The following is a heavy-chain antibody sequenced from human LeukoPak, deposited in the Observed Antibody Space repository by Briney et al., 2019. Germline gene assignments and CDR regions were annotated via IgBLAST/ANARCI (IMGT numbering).Heavy chain of an antibody. CDR2: IYHSGST. CDR3: AGQLYDSSGYPFDY. D-gene: IGHD3-22*01. V-gene: IGHV4-59*08. Sequence: SETLSLTCTVSGASITTYYWSWIRQPPGKGLEWFGYIYHSGSTKYNPSLKSRVTISVDTSKNQFSLRLSSVTAADTAVYYCAGQLYDSSGYPFDYWGQGTLVTVSS. CDR1: GASITTYY. J-gene: IGHJ4*02.